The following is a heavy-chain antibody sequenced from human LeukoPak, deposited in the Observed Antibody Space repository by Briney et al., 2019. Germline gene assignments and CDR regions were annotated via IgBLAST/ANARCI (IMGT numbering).Heavy chain of an antibody. D-gene: IGHD5-12*01. Sequence: TSETLCLTCAVYGGSFSGYYWSWIRQPPGKGLEWIGEINHSGSTNYNPSLKSRVTISVDTSKNQFSLKLSSVTAADTAVYYCANIGRLNYYYMDVWGKGTTVTVSS. J-gene: IGHJ6*03. V-gene: IGHV4-34*01. CDR2: INHSGST. CDR1: GGSFSGYY. CDR3: ANIGRLNYYYMDV.